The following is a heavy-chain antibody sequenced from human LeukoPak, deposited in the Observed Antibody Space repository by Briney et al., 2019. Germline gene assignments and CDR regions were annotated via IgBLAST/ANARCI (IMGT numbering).Heavy chain of an antibody. D-gene: IGHD3-10*01. CDR3: AKGRNYASGSYGDS. Sequence: GGPLRLSCAASGFTFSSYAMTGVRQAPGRGLEWVSGISGSGGTTYCADSVKGRFSISRDNSKNALYLQLNSLRAEDTAVYYCAKGRNYASGSYGDSWGQGTLVTVSS. V-gene: IGHV3-23*01. CDR2: ISGSGGTT. J-gene: IGHJ4*02. CDR1: GFTFSSYA.